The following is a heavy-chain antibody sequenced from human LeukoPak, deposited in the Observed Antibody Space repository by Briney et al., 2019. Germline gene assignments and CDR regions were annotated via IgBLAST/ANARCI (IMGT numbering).Heavy chain of an antibody. Sequence: GGSLRLSCAASGFTFSDYYMSWIRQAPGKGLEWVSYISSSGSTIYYADSVKGRFTISRDNAKNSLYLQMNSLRAEDTAVYYCAFNDDYYYMDVWGKGTTVTISS. V-gene: IGHV3-11*04. J-gene: IGHJ6*03. CDR3: AFNDDYYYMDV. D-gene: IGHD1-1*01. CDR1: GFTFSDYY. CDR2: ISSSGSTI.